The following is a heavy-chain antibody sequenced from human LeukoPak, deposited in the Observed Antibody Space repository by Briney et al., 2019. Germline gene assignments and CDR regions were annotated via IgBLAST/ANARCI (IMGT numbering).Heavy chain of an antibody. J-gene: IGHJ4*02. CDR1: GFTVSTYG. CDR3: AKWGSGSYHPFDY. CDR2: MQRDGAGK. Sequence: QAGGSLRLSCAVSGFTVSTYGIQWVRQAPGKGLEWVALMQRDGAGKYFADSVRGRFTISRDMSRNTFYLQMSSLTAEDTAVYYCAKWGSGSYHPFDYWGQGTLVTVSS. V-gene: IGHV3-30*02. D-gene: IGHD3-10*01.